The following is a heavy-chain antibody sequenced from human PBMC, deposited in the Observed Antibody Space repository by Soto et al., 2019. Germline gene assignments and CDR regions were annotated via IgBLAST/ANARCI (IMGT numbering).Heavy chain of an antibody. J-gene: IGHJ3*02. Sequence: LSCKVCGCTMKTYWMSWVRHPPGKGLEWLANMNEDANTKYYVDSVKGRFTILGDSAGNSLFLKMASLRAEDTAVYFCAAYNTSRHAAFDIWGRGTLVTVSS. CDR1: GCTMKTYW. CDR3: AAYNTSRHAAFDI. D-gene: IGHD1-20*01. CDR2: MNEDANTK. V-gene: IGHV3-7*01.